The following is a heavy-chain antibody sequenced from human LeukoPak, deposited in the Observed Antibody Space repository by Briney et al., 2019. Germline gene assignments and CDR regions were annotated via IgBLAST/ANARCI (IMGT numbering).Heavy chain of an antibody. Sequence: SETLSLTCTVSGVSISSYYWSWIRQPPGKRLEWIGYIYYSGSTNYNPSLKSRVTISVDTSKNQFSLKLSSVTAADTAVYYCARHMVRGVISSFDYWGQGTLVTVSS. CDR1: GVSISSYY. CDR2: IYYSGST. CDR3: ARHMVRGVISSFDY. V-gene: IGHV4-59*01. D-gene: IGHD3-10*01. J-gene: IGHJ4*02.